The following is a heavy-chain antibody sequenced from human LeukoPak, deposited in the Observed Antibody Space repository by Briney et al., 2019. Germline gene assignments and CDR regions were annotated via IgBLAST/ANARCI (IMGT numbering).Heavy chain of an antibody. CDR2: ISGSGAST. CDR1: GFTFSSYA. Sequence: PGGSLRLSCAASGFTFSSYAMSWVRQAPGKGLERVSTISGSGASTYYADFVKGRFTISRDNSKNTLYLQMNSLRAEDTAVYYCAKQPGSVVDSSGSLSRHWGQGTLVTVSS. J-gene: IGHJ4*02. V-gene: IGHV3-23*01. D-gene: IGHD3-22*01. CDR3: AKQPGSVVDSSGSLSRH.